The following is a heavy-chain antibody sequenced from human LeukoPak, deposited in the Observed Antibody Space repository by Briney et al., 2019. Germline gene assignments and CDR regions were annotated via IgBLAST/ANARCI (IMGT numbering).Heavy chain of an antibody. D-gene: IGHD3-16*01. Sequence: SETLSLTCIVSGDSISSSNSYWGWIRQPPGKGLEWIGSIYYSGNTYYNASLKSRVSISVDTSKNHFSLRLTSVTAADTAVYYCAKEYYDYVWGSPSPDNYYYYYMDVWGKGTTVTISS. CDR3: AKEYYDYVWGSPSPDNYYYYYMDV. V-gene: IGHV4-39*02. CDR2: IYYSGNT. J-gene: IGHJ6*03. CDR1: GDSISSSNSY.